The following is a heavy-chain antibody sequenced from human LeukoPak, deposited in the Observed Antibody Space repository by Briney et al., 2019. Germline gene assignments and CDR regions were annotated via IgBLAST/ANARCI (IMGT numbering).Heavy chain of an antibody. Sequence: SETLSLTCTVSGGSISSYYWSWIRQPPGKGLEWIGYIYYSGSTNYNPSLKSRVTISVDTSKNQFSLKLSSVTAADTAVYYCARGLGRIDYWGQGTLVAVSS. V-gene: IGHV4-59*01. CDR1: GGSISSYY. CDR2: IYYSGST. CDR3: ARGLGRIDY. J-gene: IGHJ4*02. D-gene: IGHD5/OR15-5a*01.